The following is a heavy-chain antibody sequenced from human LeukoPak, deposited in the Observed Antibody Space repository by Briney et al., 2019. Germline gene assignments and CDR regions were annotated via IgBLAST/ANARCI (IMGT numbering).Heavy chain of an antibody. CDR1: GYILTIHY. V-gene: IGHV1-46*01. CDR2: INPSGGST. J-gene: IGHJ4*02. Sequence: ASVKVSCTASGYILTIHYMHWVRQAPGQGLEWMGIINPSGGSTNYAQKFQGRVTMTRDTSTSTVYMELSSLRSEDTAVYYCARDPYSGSYYGFDYWGQGTLVTVSS. D-gene: IGHD1-26*01. CDR3: ARDPYSGSYYGFDY.